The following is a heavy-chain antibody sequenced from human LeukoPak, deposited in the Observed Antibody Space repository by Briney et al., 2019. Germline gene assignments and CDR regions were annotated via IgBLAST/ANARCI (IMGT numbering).Heavy chain of an antibody. CDR3: ASFAVGNCSGGSCYYFDY. D-gene: IGHD2-15*01. CDR1: GYTFTSYD. Sequence: ASVKVCCKASGYTFTSYDINWVRQATGQGLEWMGWMNPNSGNTGYAQKFQGRVTMTRNTSISTAYMELSSLRSEDTAVYYCASFAVGNCSGGSCYYFDYWGQGTLVTVSS. CDR2: MNPNSGNT. V-gene: IGHV1-8*01. J-gene: IGHJ4*02.